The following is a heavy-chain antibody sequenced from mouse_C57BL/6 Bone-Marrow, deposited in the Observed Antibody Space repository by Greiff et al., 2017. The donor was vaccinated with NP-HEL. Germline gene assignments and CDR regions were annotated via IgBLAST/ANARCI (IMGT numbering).Heavy chain of an antibody. J-gene: IGHJ2*01. V-gene: IGHV1-4*01. Sequence: VQLQQSGAELARPGASVKMSCKASGYTFTSYTMHWVKQRPGQGLEWIGYINPSSGYTTYTQKFKDKATLTADKSSSTAYMQLSSLTSEDSAVYYGARGYYGSSPHYFDYWGQGTTLTVSS. D-gene: IGHD1-1*01. CDR1: GYTFTSYT. CDR3: ARGYYGSSPHYFDY. CDR2: INPSSGYT.